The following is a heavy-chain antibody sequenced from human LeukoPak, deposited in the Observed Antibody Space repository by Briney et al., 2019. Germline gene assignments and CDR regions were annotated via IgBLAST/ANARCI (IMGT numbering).Heavy chain of an antibody. D-gene: IGHD6-13*01. CDR1: GYTFTSYY. Sequence: ASVKVSCKASGYTFTSYYIHWVRQAPGQGLEWMGVIIPSGGDTTYAQKFQGRVTMTRDTSTSTVYLELSSLRSDDTAVYFCARWSSWFSLNYWGQGTLVTVSS. CDR2: IIPSGGDT. V-gene: IGHV1-46*01. CDR3: ARWSSWFSLNY. J-gene: IGHJ4*02.